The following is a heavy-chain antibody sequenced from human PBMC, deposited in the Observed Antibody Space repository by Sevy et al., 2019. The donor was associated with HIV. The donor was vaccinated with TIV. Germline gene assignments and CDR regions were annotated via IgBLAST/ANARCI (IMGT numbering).Heavy chain of an antibody. CDR2: FDPEDGER. Sequence: ASVKVSCKIPGYTLTQFSMHWVRQAPGKGLEWMGTFDPEDGERIYAQKFQGRVTMTEDTSTDTASMELSSLRSEDTAVDYCAITREYYADNRGYFDYWGQGTLVTVSS. CDR3: AITREYYADNRGYFDY. D-gene: IGHD3-22*01. V-gene: IGHV1-24*01. J-gene: IGHJ4*02. CDR1: GYTLTQFS.